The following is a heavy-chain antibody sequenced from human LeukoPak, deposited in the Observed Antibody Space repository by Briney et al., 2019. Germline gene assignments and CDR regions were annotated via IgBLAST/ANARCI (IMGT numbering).Heavy chain of an antibody. CDR2: ISYDGGHK. V-gene: IGHV3-30*04. J-gene: IGHJ4*02. CDR3: ARSDGYCAGGSCSPDY. CDR1: GFTFSTYP. Sequence: GGSLRLSCAASGFTFSTYPMHWVRQAPGKGLEWVAVISYDGGHKYYADSVTGRFTISRDNSKNTVYLQMSSLSAEDTALYYCARSDGYCAGGSCSPDYWGQGTLVTVSS. D-gene: IGHD2-8*02.